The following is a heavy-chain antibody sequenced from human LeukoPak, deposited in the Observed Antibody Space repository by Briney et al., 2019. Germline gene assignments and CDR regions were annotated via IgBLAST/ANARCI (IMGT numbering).Heavy chain of an antibody. CDR3: ARIPSPGWFDP. Sequence: PSETLSLTCTVSGGSISSSSYYWGWIRQPPGKGLEWIGSIYHSGSTYYNPSLKSRVTISVDTSKNQFSLKLPSVTAADTAVYYCARIPSPGWFDPWGQGTLVTVSS. CDR2: IYHSGST. CDR1: GGSISSSSYY. V-gene: IGHV4-39*07. J-gene: IGHJ5*02.